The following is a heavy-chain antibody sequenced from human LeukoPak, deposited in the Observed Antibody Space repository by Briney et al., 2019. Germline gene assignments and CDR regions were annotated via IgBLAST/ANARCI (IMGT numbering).Heavy chain of an antibody. Sequence: SETVSLTCTVSGGSISSSSYYWGWIRRPPGKGLEWIGSIYYSGSTYYNPSLKSRVTISVDTSKNQFSLKLSSVTAADTAVYYCARDYSTSNWFDPWGQGTLVTVSS. D-gene: IGHD6-6*01. CDR1: GGSISSSSYY. CDR2: IYYSGST. V-gene: IGHV4-39*07. CDR3: ARDYSTSNWFDP. J-gene: IGHJ5*02.